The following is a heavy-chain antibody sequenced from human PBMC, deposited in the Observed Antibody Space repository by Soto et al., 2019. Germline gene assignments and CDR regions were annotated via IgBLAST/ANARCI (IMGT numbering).Heavy chain of an antibody. CDR2: IYYSGST. CDR1: GGSISSSSYY. CDR3: ARLQTYYDFWSGYYSLDAFDI. D-gene: IGHD3-3*01. V-gene: IGHV4-39*01. Sequence: SETLSLTCTVSGGSISSSSYYWGWIRQPPGKGLEWFGSIYYSGSTYYNPSLKSRVTISVDTSKNQFSLKLSSVTAADTAVYYCARLQTYYDFWSGYYSLDAFDIWGQGTMVTVSS. J-gene: IGHJ3*02.